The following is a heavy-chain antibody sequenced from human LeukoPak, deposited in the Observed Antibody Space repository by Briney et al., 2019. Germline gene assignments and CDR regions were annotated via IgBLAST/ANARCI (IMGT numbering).Heavy chain of an antibody. CDR2: ISDSGGRT. D-gene: IGHD2-15*01. Sequence: GSLRLSCTVSGITLSNYGMSWVRQAPGKGLEWFAGISDSGGRTNYADSVKGRFTLSRDNPKNTLYLQMDSLRAEDTAAYFCAKRGVVIRVILVGFHKEAYYFDSCGQGALVTVSS. J-gene: IGHJ4*02. CDR1: GITLSNYG. CDR3: AKRGVVIRVILVGFHKEAYYFDS. V-gene: IGHV3-23*01.